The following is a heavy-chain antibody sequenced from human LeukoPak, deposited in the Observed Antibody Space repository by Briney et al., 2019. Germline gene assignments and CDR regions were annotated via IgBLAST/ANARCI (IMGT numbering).Heavy chain of an antibody. D-gene: IGHD3-10*01. CDR1: GFTFSSHE. Sequence: GGSLRLSCAASGFTFSSHEMNWVRQAPGKGLKWISHITTSGSKTYYADSVKGRFTISRDNAKSSLYLQMNSLRAEDTAVYYCGRYLNYWGQGTLVTVSS. CDR3: GRYLNY. J-gene: IGHJ4*02. CDR2: ITTSGSKT. V-gene: IGHV3-48*03.